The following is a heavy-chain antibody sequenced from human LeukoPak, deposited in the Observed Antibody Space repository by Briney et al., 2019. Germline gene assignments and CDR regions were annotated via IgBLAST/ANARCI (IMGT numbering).Heavy chain of an antibody. J-gene: IGHJ4*02. Sequence: SGPMLVNPTQTLTLTCAFSGFSLSTSGVGVGWIRQPPGKALEWLALIYWNDDKRYSPSLRSRLTITKDTSKNQVVLTMTNMDPVDTATYYCAHSYYDSGIEPIDYWGQGTLVTVSS. CDR3: AHSYYDSGIEPIDY. V-gene: IGHV2-5*01. CDR1: GFSLSTSGVG. CDR2: IYWNDDK. D-gene: IGHD3-10*01.